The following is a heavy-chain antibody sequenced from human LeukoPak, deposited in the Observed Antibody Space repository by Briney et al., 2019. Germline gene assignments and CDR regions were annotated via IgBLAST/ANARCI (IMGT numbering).Heavy chain of an antibody. J-gene: IGHJ4*02. Sequence: SETLSLTCTVSGGSISSYYWTWIRQPPGKGLEWIGSLYYSGSTNYNPSLKSRVTISVDTSSNQFSLKLSSVTPADTAVYYCARALYRSSLSPIGVWGQGSLVTVSS. V-gene: IGHV4-59*01. CDR2: LYYSGST. D-gene: IGHD6-13*01. CDR3: ARALYRSSLSPIGV. CDR1: GGSISSYY.